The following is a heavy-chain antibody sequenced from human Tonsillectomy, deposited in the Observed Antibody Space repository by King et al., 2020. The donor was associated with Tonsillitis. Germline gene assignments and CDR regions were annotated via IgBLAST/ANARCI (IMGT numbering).Heavy chain of an antibody. CDR3: ARLSCTNGVCYGPYYYYGMDV. D-gene: IGHD2-8*01. V-gene: IGHV1-8*01. CDR1: GYTFTSHD. CDR2: MNPNSGNT. Sequence: QLVQSGAEVKKPGASVKVSCKASGYTFTSHDINWVRQATGQGLEWMGGMNPNSGNTGYAQKFQGRVTMTRNTSISTAYMELSSLRSEDTAVYYCARLSCTNGVCYGPYYYYGMDVWGQGTTVTVSS. J-gene: IGHJ6*02.